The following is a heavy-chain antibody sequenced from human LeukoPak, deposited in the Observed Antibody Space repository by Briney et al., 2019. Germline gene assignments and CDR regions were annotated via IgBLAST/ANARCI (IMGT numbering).Heavy chain of an antibody. Sequence: GGSLRLSCTASGFTLGSYGMSWVRQAPGKRLEWVSSIFGSRDSISYANSVKGRFTISRDNAENSLYLQMDSLRVEDTAVYYCTRGMDHINYAWFDPWGQGTLVIVSS. V-gene: IGHV3-21*06. CDR1: GFTLGSYG. J-gene: IGHJ5*02. CDR2: IFGSRDSI. CDR3: TRGMDHINYAWFDP. D-gene: IGHD4-11*01.